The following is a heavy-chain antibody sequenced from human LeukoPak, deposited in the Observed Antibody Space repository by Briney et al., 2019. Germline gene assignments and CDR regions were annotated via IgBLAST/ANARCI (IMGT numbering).Heavy chain of an antibody. V-gene: IGHV1-46*01. CDR3: ASVSWVRGVIRPNENFDY. J-gene: IGHJ4*02. CDR2: INPSGGST. D-gene: IGHD3-10*01. CDR1: GYTFTSYY. Sequence: ASVKVSCKASGYTFTSYYMHWVRQAPGQGLEWMGIINPSGGSTSYAQKSQGRVTMTRDMSTSTVYMELSSLRSEDTAVYYCASVSWVRGVIRPNENFDYWGQGTLVTVSS.